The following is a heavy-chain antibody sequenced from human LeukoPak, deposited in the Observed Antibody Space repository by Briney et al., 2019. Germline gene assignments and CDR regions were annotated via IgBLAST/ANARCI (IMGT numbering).Heavy chain of an antibody. J-gene: IGHJ4*02. CDR1: GFTFSSYG. Sequence: GGSLRLSCAASGFTFSSYGMHWVRQAPGKGLEWVAVIWYDGSNIYYADSVKGRFTISRDNSKNTLYLQMNSLRAEDTAVYYCARDARPGPYFDYWGQGTLVTVSS. CDR3: ARDARPGPYFDY. D-gene: IGHD1-14*01. CDR2: IWYDGSNI. V-gene: IGHV3-33*01.